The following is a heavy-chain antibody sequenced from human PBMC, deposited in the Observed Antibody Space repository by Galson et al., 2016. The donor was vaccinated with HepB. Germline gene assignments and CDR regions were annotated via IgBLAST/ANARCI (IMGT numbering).Heavy chain of an antibody. D-gene: IGHD4/OR15-4a*01. J-gene: IGHJ4*02. CDR2: ISFNGSDT. Sequence: SLRLSCAASGFNFAAHGMHWVRQAPGRGPEWVALISFNGSDTHYVDSARGRFTISRDNRNNALYLQMNDLRPEDTAVYYCAKDSSPDRRMVKYFDHWGRGALVAVSS. V-gene: IGHV3-30*18. CDR3: AKDSSPDRRMVKYFDH. CDR1: GFNFAAHG.